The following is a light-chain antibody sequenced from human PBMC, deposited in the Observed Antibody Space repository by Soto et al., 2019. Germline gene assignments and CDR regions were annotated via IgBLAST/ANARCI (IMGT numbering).Light chain of an antibody. Sequence: QSALTQPASVSGSPGQSITISCTGTSDDVGRYNLVSWYQQHPGKAPKFIIYEGSKRPSGVSNRFSGSKSGNTASLTISGLQAEDEADYYCCSYAGPRTYVFGTGTKVTVL. V-gene: IGLV2-23*01. J-gene: IGLJ1*01. CDR2: EGS. CDR1: SDDVGRYNL. CDR3: CSYAGPRTYV.